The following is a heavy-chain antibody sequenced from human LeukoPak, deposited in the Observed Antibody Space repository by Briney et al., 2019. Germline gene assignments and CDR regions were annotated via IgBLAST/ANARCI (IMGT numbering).Heavy chain of an antibody. CDR3: ARDSKDFWSGCENDY. J-gene: IGHJ4*02. Sequence: ASVKVSCKASGGTFSSYAISWVRQAPGQGLEWMGIINPSGGSTSYAQKFQGRVTMTRDTSTSTVYMELSSLRSEDTAVYYCARDSKDFWSGCENDYWGQGTLVTVSS. CDR2: INPSGGST. V-gene: IGHV1-46*01. D-gene: IGHD3-3*01. CDR1: GGTFSSYA.